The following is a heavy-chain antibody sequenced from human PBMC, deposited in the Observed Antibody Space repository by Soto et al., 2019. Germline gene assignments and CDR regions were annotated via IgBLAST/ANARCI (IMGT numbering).Heavy chain of an antibody. Sequence: SVKVSCKASGYSFSDFGITWVRQAPGQGLEWMGWISGKNGNTNYAQKVQGRVTLTADTSTSTAYMEMRALTSDDTATYYCARSDYYEDTGTFEYWGQGTPVTVSS. CDR1: GYSFSDFG. CDR2: ISGKNGNT. J-gene: IGHJ4*02. V-gene: IGHV1-18*04. D-gene: IGHD4-17*01. CDR3: ARSDYYEDTGTFEY.